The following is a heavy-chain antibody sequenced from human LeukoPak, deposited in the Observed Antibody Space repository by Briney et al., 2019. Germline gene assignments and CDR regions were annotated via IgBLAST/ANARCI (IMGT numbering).Heavy chain of an antibody. CDR2: ISSSSSYI. CDR1: GFTFSSYS. V-gene: IGHV3-21*01. Sequence: PGGSLRLSCAASGFTFSSYSMNWVRQAPGKGLEWVSSISSSSSYIYYADSVKGRFTISRDNAKNSLYLQMNSLRAEDTAVYYCARMQPLGYCSGGSCYLDAFDIWGQGTMVTVSS. CDR3: ARMQPLGYCSGGSCYLDAFDI. J-gene: IGHJ3*02. D-gene: IGHD2-15*01.